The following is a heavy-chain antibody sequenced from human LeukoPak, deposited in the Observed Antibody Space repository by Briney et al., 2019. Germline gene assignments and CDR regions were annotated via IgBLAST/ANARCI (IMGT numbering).Heavy chain of an antibody. D-gene: IGHD3-10*01. Sequence: SETLSLTCTVSGGSISSYYWSWIRQPPGRGLEWIGWIYYSGNTKYNPSLESRVTISLDTPKNQFSLKLTSVTAADTAVYYCARHYGAGTYPLDYWGQGTLVTVSS. V-gene: IGHV4-59*08. CDR3: ARHYGAGTYPLDY. CDR1: GGSISSYY. J-gene: IGHJ4*02. CDR2: IYYSGNT.